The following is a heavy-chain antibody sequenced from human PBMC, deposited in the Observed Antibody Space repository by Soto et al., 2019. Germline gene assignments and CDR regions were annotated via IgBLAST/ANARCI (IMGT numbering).Heavy chain of an antibody. D-gene: IGHD6-6*01. V-gene: IGHV2-70*11. CDR2: IDWDDDK. J-gene: IGHJ6*03. CDR1: GFPLSTSGMC. Sequence: SGPTLVNPRQAFTLSCTLSGFPLSTSGMCVSWIRQPPGKALEWLARIDWDDDKYYSTSLKTRLTISKDTSKNQVVLTMTNMDPVDTATYYCARIGWGSSFSGGYMDVWGKGPTVTVSS. CDR3: ARIGWGSSFSGGYMDV.